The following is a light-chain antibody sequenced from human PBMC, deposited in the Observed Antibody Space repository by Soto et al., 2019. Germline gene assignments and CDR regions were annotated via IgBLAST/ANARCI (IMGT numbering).Light chain of an antibody. V-gene: IGLV2-14*01. J-gene: IGLJ1*01. CDR1: SSDVGGYNS. CDR3: SSFTSSRTNV. CDR2: DVT. Sequence: QSVLTQPASVSGSPGQSITISCTGTSSDVGGYNSVSWYQQHPGKAPKLILYDVTDRPSGVSYRFSGSKSGNTASLTISGLQAADEADYFCSSFTSSRTNVFGSGTKLTVL.